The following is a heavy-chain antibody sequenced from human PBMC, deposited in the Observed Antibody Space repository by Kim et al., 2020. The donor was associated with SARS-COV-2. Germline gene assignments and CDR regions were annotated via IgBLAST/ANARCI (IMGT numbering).Heavy chain of an antibody. CDR1: GYTFTSYG. CDR2: ISAYNGNT. J-gene: IGHJ4*02. CDR3: ARGPITMVRGRGLLDY. V-gene: IGHV1-18*01. Sequence: ASVKVSCKASGYTFTSYGISWVRQAPGQGLEWMGWISAYNGNTNYAQKLQGRVTMTTDTSTSTAYMELRSLRSDDTAVYYCARGPITMVRGRGLLDYWGQGTLVTVSS. D-gene: IGHD3-10*01.